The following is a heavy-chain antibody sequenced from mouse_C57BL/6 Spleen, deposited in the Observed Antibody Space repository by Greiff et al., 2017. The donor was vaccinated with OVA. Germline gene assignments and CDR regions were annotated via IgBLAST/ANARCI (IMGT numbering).Heavy chain of an antibody. CDR1: GYTFTSYW. CDR3: ATGPLFDY. J-gene: IGHJ2*01. Sequence: QVHVKQPGAELVMPGASVKLSCKASGYTFTSYWMHWVKQRPGQGLEWIGEIDPSDSYTNYNQKFKGKTTLTVDKSSSTAYMQLSSLTSEDSAVYYCATGPLFDYWGQGTTLTVSS. CDR2: IDPSDSYT. D-gene: IGHD1-1*01. V-gene: IGHV1-69*01.